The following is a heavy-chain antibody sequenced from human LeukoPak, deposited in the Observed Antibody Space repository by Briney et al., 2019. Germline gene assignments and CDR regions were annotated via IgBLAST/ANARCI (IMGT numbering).Heavy chain of an antibody. V-gene: IGHV4-31*03. CDR1: GGSISSGGYY. D-gene: IGHD3-16*01. Sequence: SETLSLTCTVSGGSISSGGYYWSWIHQHPGKGLEWIGYIYYSGSTYYNPSLKSRVTISVDTSKNQFSLKLSSVTAADSAVYYCARGESMITFGGLDYWGQGTLVTVSS. J-gene: IGHJ4*02. CDR3: ARGESMITFGGLDY. CDR2: IYYSGST.